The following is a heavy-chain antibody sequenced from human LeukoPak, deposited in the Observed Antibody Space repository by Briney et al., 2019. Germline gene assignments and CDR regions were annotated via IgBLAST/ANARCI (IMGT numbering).Heavy chain of an antibody. D-gene: IGHD2-2*02. J-gene: IGHJ4*02. CDR3: ARGTGGLPYTSIDY. CDR1: GYTFTGYY. CDR2: INPNSGNT. Sequence: ASVKVSCKASGYTFTGYYMHWVRQAPGQGLEWMGWINPNSGNTGYAQKFQGRVTMTRNTSISTAYMELSSLRSEDTAVYYCARGTGGLPYTSIDYWGQGTLVTVSS. V-gene: IGHV1-8*02.